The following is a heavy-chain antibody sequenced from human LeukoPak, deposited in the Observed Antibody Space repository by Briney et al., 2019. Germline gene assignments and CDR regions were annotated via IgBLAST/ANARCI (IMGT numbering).Heavy chain of an antibody. J-gene: IGHJ4*02. D-gene: IGHD3-3*01. CDR2: MNPNSGNT. CDR3: AGTTYDFWSGYYDFDY. CDR1: GYTFTSYD. V-gene: IGHV1-8*01. Sequence: ASVKVSCKASGYTFTSYDINWVRQATGQGLEWMGWMNPNSGNTGYAQKFQGRVTMTRNTSISTAYMELSSLRSEDTAVYYCAGTTYDFWSGYYDFDYWGQGTLVTVSS.